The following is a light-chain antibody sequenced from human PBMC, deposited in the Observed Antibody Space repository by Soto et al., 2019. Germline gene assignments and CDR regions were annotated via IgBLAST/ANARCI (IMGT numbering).Light chain of an antibody. CDR3: QQYQQWPFYT. J-gene: IGKJ2*01. CDR1: QSIRSN. V-gene: IGKV3-15*01. CDR2: GAS. Sequence: EIVMTQSPATLSVSPGERASLSCRASQSIRSNLAWYQQKPGQAPRLLIYGASTRATGIPARFSGTGSGTEFTLTISSLQSEDFAVYYCQQYQQWPFYTFGQGTKLEIK.